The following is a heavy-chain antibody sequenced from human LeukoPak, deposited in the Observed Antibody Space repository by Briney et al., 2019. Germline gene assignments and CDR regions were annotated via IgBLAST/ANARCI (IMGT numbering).Heavy chain of an antibody. V-gene: IGHV4-30-4*08. Sequence: SQTLSLTCTVSGGSISSGDYYWSWIRQPPGKGLEWIGYIYYSGSTYYNPSLKSRVTISVDTSKNQFSLKLSSVTAADTAVYYCARVFDFWSGYSWFDPWGQGTLVTVSS. CDR1: GGSISSGDYY. J-gene: IGHJ5*02. CDR3: ARVFDFWSGYSWFDP. D-gene: IGHD3-3*01. CDR2: IYYSGST.